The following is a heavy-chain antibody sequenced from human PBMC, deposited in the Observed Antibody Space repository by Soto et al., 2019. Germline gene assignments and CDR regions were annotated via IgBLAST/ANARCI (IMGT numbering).Heavy chain of an antibody. J-gene: IGHJ4*02. Sequence: SQTQSLTWTVAGGSSRNNNGWSWVRQPPGKGLEWIGEIYHNGNTKYHPSLQSRVTISVDKSKNQFSLKLSSVTAADTAVHYSAKPGGVNYWGGGPLVTVSS. CDR2: IYHNGNT. CDR1: GGSSRNNNG. CDR3: AKPGGVNY. V-gene: IGHV4-4*02. D-gene: IGHD2-8*02.